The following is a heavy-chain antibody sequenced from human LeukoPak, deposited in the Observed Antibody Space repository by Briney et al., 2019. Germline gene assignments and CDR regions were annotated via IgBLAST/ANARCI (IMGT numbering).Heavy chain of an antibody. D-gene: IGHD2-21*02. J-gene: IGHJ4*02. V-gene: IGHV3-7*01. CDR3: ARGDWAPFDY. CDR2: IDQDGGGK. CDR1: GFTFSDYW. Sequence: GGSLRLSCAASGFTFSDYWMNWVRQAPGKGLEWVANIDQDGGGKYYLDSVKGRLTISRDNAKSSLYLQIDSLRAEDTAVYYCARGDWAPFDYWGQGSLLTVSS.